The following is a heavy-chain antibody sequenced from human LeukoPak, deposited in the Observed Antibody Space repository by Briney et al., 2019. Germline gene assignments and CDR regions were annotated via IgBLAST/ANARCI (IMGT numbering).Heavy chain of an antibody. CDR2: IYYSGST. J-gene: IGHJ4*02. CDR1: GGSISSGGYY. D-gene: IGHD4-17*01. CDR3: ARSGYGDFRIDY. Sequence: PSQTLSLTCTVSGGSISSGGYYWSWIRQHPGQGLEWIGYIYYSGSTYYNPSLKSRVTISVDTSKNQFSLKLSSVTAADTAVYYCARSGYGDFRIDYWGQGTLVTVSS. V-gene: IGHV4-31*03.